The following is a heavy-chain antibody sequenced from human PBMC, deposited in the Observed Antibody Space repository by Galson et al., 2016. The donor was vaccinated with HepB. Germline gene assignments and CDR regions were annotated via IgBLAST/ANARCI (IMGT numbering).Heavy chain of an antibody. J-gene: IGHJ5*02. V-gene: IGHV1-69*13. CDR2: FIPMTGTA. CDR1: EGTLKSYS. D-gene: IGHD3-22*01. Sequence: SVKVSCKASEGTLKSYSVIWVRHAPGQGLEWLGGFIPMTGTANSAQKFQGRVTITADESANTVYLELGSLKSDDTAVYYCARGCSSDTCHLNWFDPWGQGTLVTVSS. CDR3: ARGCSSDTCHLNWFDP.